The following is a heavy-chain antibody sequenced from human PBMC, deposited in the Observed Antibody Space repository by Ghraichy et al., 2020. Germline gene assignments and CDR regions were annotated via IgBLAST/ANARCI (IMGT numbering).Heavy chain of an antibody. V-gene: IGHV3-43D*03. CDR1: GFTFDDYA. D-gene: IGHD5-18*01. CDR3: AKVQRGYSYGYFDY. Sequence: GGSLRLSCAASGFTFDDYAMHWVRQAPGKGLEWVSLISWDGGSTYYADSVKGRFTISRDNSKNSLYLQMNSLRAEDTALYYCAKVQRGYSYGYFDYWGQGTLVTVSS. J-gene: IGHJ4*02. CDR2: ISWDGGST.